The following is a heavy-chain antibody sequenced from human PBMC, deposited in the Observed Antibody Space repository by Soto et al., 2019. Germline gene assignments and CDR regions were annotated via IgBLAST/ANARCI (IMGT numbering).Heavy chain of an antibody. D-gene: IGHD2-15*01. CDR1: GFTFSSYD. CDR2: IGTAGDT. CDR3: ARVRSGQDAFDI. J-gene: IGHJ3*02. V-gene: IGHV3-13*01. Sequence: GGSLRLSCAASGFTFSSYDMHWVRQATGKGLEWVSAIGTAGDTYYPGSVKGRFTISRENAKNSLYLQMNSLRAGDTAVYYCARVRSGQDAFDIWGQGTMVTVSS.